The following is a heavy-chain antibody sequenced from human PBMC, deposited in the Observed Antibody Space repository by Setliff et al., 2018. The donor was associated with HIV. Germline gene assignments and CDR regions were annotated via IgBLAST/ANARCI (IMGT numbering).Heavy chain of an antibody. J-gene: IGHJ3*02. D-gene: IGHD6-19*01. CDR1: GYTFTSYD. CDR2: MNPASGNT. Sequence: RASVKVSCKASGYTFTSYDVNWVRQATGQGLEWMGWMNPASGNTGYAQKFQGRVTMTRNTSVSTVYMELSSLRSEDTAVYYCARVRSSFPQYTSGLVRPFDIWGQGTTVTVSS. CDR3: ARVRSSFPQYTSGLVRPFDI. V-gene: IGHV1-8*02.